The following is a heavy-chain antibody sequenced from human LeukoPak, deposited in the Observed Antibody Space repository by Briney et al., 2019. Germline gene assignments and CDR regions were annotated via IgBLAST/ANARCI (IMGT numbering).Heavy chain of an antibody. J-gene: IGHJ4*02. CDR3: ARVRKGVEAGQFDY. V-gene: IGHV4-4*07. CDR1: GGSISSYY. Sequence: SETLSLTCTVSGGSISSYYWSWIRQPAGKGLEWIGRIYTSGSTNYNPSLKSRVTMSVDTSKNQFSLKLSSVTAADTAVYYCARVRKGVEAGQFDYWGQGTLVTVSS. D-gene: IGHD6-19*01. CDR2: IYTSGST.